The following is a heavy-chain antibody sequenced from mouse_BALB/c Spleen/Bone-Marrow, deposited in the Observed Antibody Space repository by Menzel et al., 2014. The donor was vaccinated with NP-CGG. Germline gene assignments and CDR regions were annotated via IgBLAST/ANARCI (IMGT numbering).Heavy chain of an antibody. Sequence: QVQLQQSGPELVKPWASVKMSCKASGYTFTSYYIHWVKQRPGQGLKWIGWIYPGDGSTKYNEKFKGKTTLTADKSSSTAYMLLSSLTSEDSAIYFCARGGGMDYWGQGTSVTVSS. V-gene: IGHV1S56*01. CDR1: GYTFTSYY. CDR2: IYPGDGST. J-gene: IGHJ4*01. CDR3: ARGGGMDY.